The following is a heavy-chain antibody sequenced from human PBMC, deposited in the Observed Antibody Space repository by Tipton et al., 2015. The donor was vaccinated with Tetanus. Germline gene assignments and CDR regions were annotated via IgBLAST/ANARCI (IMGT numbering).Heavy chain of an antibody. CDR1: GFTFDDYA. CDR3: AKAPGGYSGYGGIDY. CDR2: ISWNSGSI. V-gene: IGHV3-9*01. D-gene: IGHD5-12*01. Sequence: SLRLSCAASGFTFDDYAMHWVRQAPGKGLEWVSGISWNSGSIGYADSVKGRFTISRDNAKNSLYLQMNSLRAEDTALYYCAKAPGGYSGYGGIDYWGQGTLVTVSS. J-gene: IGHJ4*02.